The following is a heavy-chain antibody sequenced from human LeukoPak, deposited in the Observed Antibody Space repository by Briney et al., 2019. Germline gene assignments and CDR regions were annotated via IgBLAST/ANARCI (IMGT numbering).Heavy chain of an antibody. CDR3: AKVTGGFEWELHYFDY. D-gene: IGHD1-26*01. V-gene: IGHV3-23*01. Sequence: GGSLRLSCAASGFTFSSYAMSWVRQAPGKGLEWVSAISGSGGSTYYADSVKGRFTISRDNSENTLYLQMNSLRAEDTAVYYCAKVTGGFEWELHYFDYWGQGTLVTVSS. CDR2: ISGSGGST. J-gene: IGHJ4*02. CDR1: GFTFSSYA.